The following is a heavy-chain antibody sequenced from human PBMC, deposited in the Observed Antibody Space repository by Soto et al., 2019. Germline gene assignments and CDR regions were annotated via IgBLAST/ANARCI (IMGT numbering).Heavy chain of an antibody. CDR1: GFSLTTGKMG. Sequence: SGPTLVNPTETLTLTCTVSGFSLTTGKMGVSWIRQPPGKALEWLAHIFSDNERSYSTSLQGRLTISKDTSGSQVVLSMTNVDPEDTATYYCARMKVDSYQFYYAMDVWGQGTTVTVSS. V-gene: IGHV2-26*01. J-gene: IGHJ6*02. CDR3: ARMKVDSYQFYYAMDV. CDR2: IFSDNER. D-gene: IGHD3-9*01.